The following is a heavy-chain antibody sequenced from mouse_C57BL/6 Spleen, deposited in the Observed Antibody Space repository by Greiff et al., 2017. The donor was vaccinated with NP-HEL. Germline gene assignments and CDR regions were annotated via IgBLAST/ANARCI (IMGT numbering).Heavy chain of an antibody. CDR3: ARGLRRTWYFDV. D-gene: IGHD2-4*01. CDR1: GYTFTSYW. CDR2: IYPGSGST. V-gene: IGHV1-55*01. J-gene: IGHJ1*03. Sequence: QVQLQQPGAELVKPGASVKMSCKASGYTFTSYWITWVKQRPGQGLECIGDIYPGSGSTNYNEKFKSKATLTVDTSSSTAYMQLSSLTSEDSAVYYCARGLRRTWYFDVWGTGTTVTVSS.